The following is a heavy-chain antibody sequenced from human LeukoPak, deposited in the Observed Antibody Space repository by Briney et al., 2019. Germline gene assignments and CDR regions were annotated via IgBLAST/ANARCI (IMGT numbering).Heavy chain of an antibody. CDR3: ARGSSYYYDNSGYYGWFDP. CDR2: IYYSGST. V-gene: IGHV4-59*01. CDR1: GGSISSYY. Sequence: SETLSLTCTVSGGSISSYYWSWIRQPPGKGLEWIGYIYYSGSTNYNPSLKSRVTISVDTSKNQFSLKLSSVTAADTAVYYCARGSSYYYDNSGYYGWFDPWGQGTLVTVSS. J-gene: IGHJ5*02. D-gene: IGHD3-22*01.